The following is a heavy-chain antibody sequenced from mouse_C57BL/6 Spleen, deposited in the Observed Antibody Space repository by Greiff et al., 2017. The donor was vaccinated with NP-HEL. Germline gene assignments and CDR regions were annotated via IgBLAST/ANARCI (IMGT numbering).Heavy chain of an antibody. CDR1: GFTFSSYG. J-gene: IGHJ1*03. CDR2: IRSGGSYT. CDR3: ARQGNWDWYFDV. Sequence: EVMLVESGGDLVKPGGSLKLSCAASGFTFSSYGMSWVRQTPDKRLEWVATIRSGGSYTYYPDSVKGRFTISRDNAKNTLYLQMSSLKSEDTAMYYCARQGNWDWYFDVWGTGTTVTVSS. D-gene: IGHD4-1*01. V-gene: IGHV5-6*01.